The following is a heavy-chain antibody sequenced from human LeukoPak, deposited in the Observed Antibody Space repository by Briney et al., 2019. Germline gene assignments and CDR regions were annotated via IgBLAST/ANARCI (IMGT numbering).Heavy chain of an antibody. V-gene: IGHV3-74*01. CDR1: GFNFKNYW. CDR3: AREEHGGKSGRFDY. Sequence: QPGGSLRLSCAASGFNFKNYWMHWVRQAPGKGLEWVSRIINDGSSTTYADSVKGRFTISRDNSKNTLNLQMNSLRAEDTAVYYCAREEHGGKSGRFDYWGQGTLVTVSS. D-gene: IGHD4-23*01. CDR2: IINDGSST. J-gene: IGHJ4*02.